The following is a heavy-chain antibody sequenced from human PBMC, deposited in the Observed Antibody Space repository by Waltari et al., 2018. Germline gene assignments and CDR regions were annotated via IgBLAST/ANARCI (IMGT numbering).Heavy chain of an antibody. CDR3: ARDEVAAASVVFDY. D-gene: IGHD6-13*01. J-gene: IGHJ4*02. V-gene: IGHV1-2*06. CDR2: INPNSGGT. Sequence: QVQLVQSGAEVKKPGASVKVSCKASGYTFTGYYMHWVRQAPGQGLEWMVRINPNSGGTNYAQKFQVRVTMTRDTSISTAYMELSRLRSDDTAVYYCARDEVAAASVVFDYWGQGTLVTVSS. CDR1: GYTFTGYY.